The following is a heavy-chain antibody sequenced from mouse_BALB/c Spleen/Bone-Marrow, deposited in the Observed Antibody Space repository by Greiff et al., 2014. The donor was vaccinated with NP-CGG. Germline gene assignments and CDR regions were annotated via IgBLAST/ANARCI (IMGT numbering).Heavy chain of an antibody. J-gene: IGHJ3*01. Sequence: EVQLQESGGGLVQPGGSLKLSCAASGFDFSRYWMTWVRQAPGKGLEWIGEINPDSSTINYTPPLKDKFIISRDNAKNTLYLQMSKVRSEDTALYYCAANGYYGWIAYWGQGTLVTVSA. V-gene: IGHV4-1*02. CDR2: INPDSSTI. D-gene: IGHD2-3*01. CDR3: AANGYYGWIAY. CDR1: GFDFSRYW.